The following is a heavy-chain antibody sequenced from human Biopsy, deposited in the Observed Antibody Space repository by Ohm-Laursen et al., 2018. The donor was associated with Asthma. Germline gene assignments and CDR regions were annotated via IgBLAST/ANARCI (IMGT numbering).Heavy chain of an antibody. CDR3: ARKAGSCISRTCYSLDF. J-gene: IGHJ4*02. D-gene: IGHD2-2*01. CDR2: INSVFGTT. V-gene: IGHV1-69*13. Sequence: SVKVSCKSLGGTFNTYVIGWVRQAPGQGREWMGGINSVFGTTTYPQKFHDRVTITADDSTSTVYMELSSLRSEDTAVYYCARKAGSCISRTCYSLDFWGQGTLVTVSS. CDR1: GGTFNTYV.